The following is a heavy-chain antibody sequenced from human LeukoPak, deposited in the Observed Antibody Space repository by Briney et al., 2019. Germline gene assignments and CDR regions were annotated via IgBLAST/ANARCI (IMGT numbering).Heavy chain of an antibody. V-gene: IGHV1-46*01. CDR2: INPSGGST. D-gene: IGHD3-10*01. CDR1: GYTFTSYY. CDR3: ATGALITMVRGVPTSEYYFDY. Sequence: ASVKVSCKASGYTFTSYYMHWVRQAPGQGLEWMGIINPSGGSTSYAQRFQGRVTMTEDTSTDTAYMELSSLRSEDTAVYYCATGALITMVRGVPTSEYYFDYWGQGTLVTVSS. J-gene: IGHJ4*02.